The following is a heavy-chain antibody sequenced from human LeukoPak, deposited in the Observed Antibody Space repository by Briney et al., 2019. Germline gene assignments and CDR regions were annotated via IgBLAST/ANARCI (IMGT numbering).Heavy chain of an antibody. CDR2: ISWNSGSI. CDR3: ARGHMVEATMDSFDI. D-gene: IGHD1-26*01. CDR1: GFTFDDYA. J-gene: IGHJ3*02. Sequence: PGGSLRLSCAASGFTFDDYAMHWVRQAPGKGLEWVSGISWNSGSIGCADSVKGRFTISRDNAKNSLYLQMNSLRAEDTAVYYCARGHMVEATMDSFDIWGQGTMVTVSA. V-gene: IGHV3-9*01.